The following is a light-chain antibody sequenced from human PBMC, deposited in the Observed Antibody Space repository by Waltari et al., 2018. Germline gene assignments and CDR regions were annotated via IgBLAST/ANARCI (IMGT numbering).Light chain of an antibody. CDR3: QQRSNWPT. CDR1: QSVSSY. Sequence: ELVLTQSPATLPWSPGESATLSCRASQSVSSYLAWYQQKPGQAPRLLIYDASNRATGIPARFSGSGSGTDFTLTISSLEPEDFAVYYCQQRSNWPTFGGGTKVEIK. J-gene: IGKJ4*01. V-gene: IGKV3-11*01. CDR2: DAS.